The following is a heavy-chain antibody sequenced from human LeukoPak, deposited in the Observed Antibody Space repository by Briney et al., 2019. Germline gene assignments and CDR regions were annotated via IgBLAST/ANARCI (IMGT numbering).Heavy chain of an antibody. CDR2: INPNSGGT. V-gene: IGHV1-2*02. CDR3: ARRRLGSYELGY. CDR1: GYTFTGYY. J-gene: IGHJ4*02. D-gene: IGHD3-9*01. Sequence: ASVKVSCKASGYTFTGYYAHWVRQAPGQGLEWMGWINPNSGGTNYAQKFQGRVTMTRDTSISTAYMELSSLRSDDTAVYYCARRRLGSYELGYWGQGSLVTVSS.